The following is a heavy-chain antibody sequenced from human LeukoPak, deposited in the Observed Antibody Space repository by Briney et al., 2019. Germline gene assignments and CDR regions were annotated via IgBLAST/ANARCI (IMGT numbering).Heavy chain of an antibody. V-gene: IGHV3-48*03. J-gene: IGHJ1*01. CDR3: YGANAEH. Sequence: GGSLRLSCAASGFTFRSCELSWVRQAPAKGLEWVSYISSSGSIIYYADSVKGRFTIARDNAKNTLYLQMNSLRAEDTAVYYCYGANAEHWGQGTLVTVSS. CDR2: ISSSGSII. CDR1: GFTFRSCE. D-gene: IGHD4-23*01.